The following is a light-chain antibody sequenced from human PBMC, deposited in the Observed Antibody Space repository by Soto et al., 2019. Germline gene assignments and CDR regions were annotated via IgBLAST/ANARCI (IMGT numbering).Light chain of an antibody. J-gene: IGKJ1*01. CDR1: QGISSY. CDR2: AAS. CDR3: EQYYSYPWT. V-gene: IGKV1-8*01. Sequence: AIRMTHSPSSFSASTGDRVTITCRASQGISSYLAWYQQKPGKAPKLLIYAASTLQSGVPSRFSGSGFGTNFSLTFICLLSEDFATYYCEQYYSYPWTFGQGTKVDIK.